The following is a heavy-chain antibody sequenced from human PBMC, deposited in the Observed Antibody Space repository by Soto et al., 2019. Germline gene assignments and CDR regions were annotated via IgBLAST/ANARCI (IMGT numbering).Heavy chain of an antibody. Sequence: GESLKISCKGSGYSFTSYWIGWVRQMPGKGLEWMGIIYPGDSDTRYSPSFQGQVTITVDKSTSTAYLQWNTLKASDTAMYYCASHITTVPKNYYYGMDVCGQGTTVTVS. D-gene: IGHD4-17*01. CDR3: ASHITTVPKNYYYGMDV. J-gene: IGHJ6*02. CDR2: IYPGDSDT. V-gene: IGHV5-51*01. CDR1: GYSFTSYW.